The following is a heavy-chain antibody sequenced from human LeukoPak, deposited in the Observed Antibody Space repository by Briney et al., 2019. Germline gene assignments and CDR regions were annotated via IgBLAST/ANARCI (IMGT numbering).Heavy chain of an antibody. V-gene: IGHV3-23*01. J-gene: IGHJ5*02. CDR3: AKHYYDSSGYRA. Sequence: GGSLRLSCAASGFTFSSYAMSWVRQAPGKGLEWVSAISGSGGSTYYADSVKGRFTISRDNSKNTLYLQMNSLRAEDTALYYCAKHYYDSSGYRAWGQGTLVTVSS. D-gene: IGHD3-22*01. CDR1: GFTFSSYA. CDR2: ISGSGGST.